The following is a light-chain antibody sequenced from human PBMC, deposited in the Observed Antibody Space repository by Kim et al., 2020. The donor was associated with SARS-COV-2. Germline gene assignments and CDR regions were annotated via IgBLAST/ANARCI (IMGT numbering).Light chain of an antibody. V-gene: IGLV1-40*01. J-gene: IGLJ2*01. CDR1: SPNIGAGYY. CDR3: QSYDSSLSGSV. Sequence: RVTTSCTGSSPNIGAGYYVHWYQQLPGTAPKLLIYGNSNRPSGVPDRFSGSKSGTSASLAITGLQAEDEADYYCQSYDSSLSGSVFGGGTQLTVL. CDR2: GNS.